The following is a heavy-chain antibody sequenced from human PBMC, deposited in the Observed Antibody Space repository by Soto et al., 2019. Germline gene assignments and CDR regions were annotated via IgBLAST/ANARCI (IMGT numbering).Heavy chain of an antibody. V-gene: IGHV5-51*01. CDR1: GYKLGSAW. Sequence: PGESLKISCEGAGYKLGSAWIGWVRRKPGKGLEWMGIIKPGTSDIRYSPSFRGQVTISADEAANTAFLQWSSLKTSDTAIYYCARQISFVCDSWGQGTLVTVSP. CDR2: IKPGTSDI. CDR3: ARQISFVCDS. J-gene: IGHJ4*02. D-gene: IGHD3-16*01.